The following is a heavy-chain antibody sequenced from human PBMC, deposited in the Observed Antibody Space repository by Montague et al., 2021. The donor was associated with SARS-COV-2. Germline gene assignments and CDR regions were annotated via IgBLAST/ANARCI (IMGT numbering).Heavy chain of an antibody. Sequence: SLRLSCAASGFTFSSYGVHWVRQAPGKGLEWVAVIWYGGSNKYYADSVKGRFTISRDNSKNTLYLQMNSLRAEDTAVYYCARDLFWGTDSGTQQRRDYWGQGTLVTVSS. V-gene: IGHV3-33*01. CDR1: GFTFSSYG. J-gene: IGHJ4*02. D-gene: IGHD3-16*01. CDR2: IWYGGSNK. CDR3: ARDLFWGTDSGTQQRRDY.